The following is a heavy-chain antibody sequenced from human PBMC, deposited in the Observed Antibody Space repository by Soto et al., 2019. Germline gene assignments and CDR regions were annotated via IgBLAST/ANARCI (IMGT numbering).Heavy chain of an antibody. Sequence: QLVESGGGVVPPGASLRLSCAASGFTFSTLGMHWVRQTPGKGLEWVAVISYDGNNKVYADSVKGRFTISRDNFKNTVDLVMNNLKVDDTAVYYCAKDLQAYGDYDYYCYGLDVWGQGATVSVSS. CDR1: GFTFSTLG. D-gene: IGHD4-17*01. J-gene: IGHJ6*02. CDR3: AKDLQAYGDYDYYCYGLDV. CDR2: ISYDGNNK. V-gene: IGHV3-30*18.